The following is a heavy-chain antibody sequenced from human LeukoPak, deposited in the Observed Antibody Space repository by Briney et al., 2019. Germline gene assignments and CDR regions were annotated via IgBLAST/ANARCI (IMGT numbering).Heavy chain of an antibody. V-gene: IGHV1-8*01. D-gene: IGHD3-10*01. CDR3: ARGNERITMVRGVISSRGDY. J-gene: IGHJ4*02. Sequence: ASVKVSCKASGYTFTSYDINWVRQATGQGLEWMGWMNPNSGNTGYAQKFQGRVTMTRNTSISTAYVELSSLRSEDTAVYYCARGNERITMVRGVISSRGDYWGQGTLVTVSS. CDR1: GYTFTSYD. CDR2: MNPNSGNT.